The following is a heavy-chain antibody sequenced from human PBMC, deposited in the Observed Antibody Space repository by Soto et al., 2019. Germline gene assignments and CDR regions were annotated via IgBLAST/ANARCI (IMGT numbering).Heavy chain of an antibody. Sequence: RKGLEWVSTVSGSGSTTYYADSVKGRFTISRDNSRNTVHLQMDSLKAEDTAVYHCATPPPNYFSARAFDLWGQGTMVTVSS. V-gene: IGHV3-23*01. CDR2: VSGSGSTT. J-gene: IGHJ3*01. CDR3: ATPPPNYFSARAFDL. D-gene: IGHD3-10*01.